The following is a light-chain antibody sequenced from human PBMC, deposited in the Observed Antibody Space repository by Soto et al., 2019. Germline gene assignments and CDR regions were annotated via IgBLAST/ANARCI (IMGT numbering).Light chain of an antibody. J-gene: IGLJ2*01. V-gene: IGLV2-14*03. CDR3: NSYAGGLVL. CDR1: SSDVGGYNY. Sequence: QSVLTQPASVSGSPGQSITISCTGTSSDVGGYNYVSWYQQHPGKVPKLLIYDVNKRPSGVPPRFSGSKSANTASLTISGLQAADEADYYCNSYAGGLVLFGGGTKVTVL. CDR2: DVN.